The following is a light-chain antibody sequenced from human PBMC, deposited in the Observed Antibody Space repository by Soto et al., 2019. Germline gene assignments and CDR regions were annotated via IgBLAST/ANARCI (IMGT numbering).Light chain of an antibody. CDR3: QQFNSYPALT. CDR1: QGISSA. Sequence: AIQLTQSPSSLSASVGDRVTITCRASQGISSALAWYQQKPGKAPKLLIYDASSLESGVPSRFSGSGSGTAITLTIISLQPEDFATYYCQQFNSYPALTFGGGTKVEIK. J-gene: IGKJ4*01. CDR2: DAS. V-gene: IGKV1-13*02.